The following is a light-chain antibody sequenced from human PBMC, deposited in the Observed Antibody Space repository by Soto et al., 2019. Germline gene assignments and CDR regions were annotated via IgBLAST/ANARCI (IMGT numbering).Light chain of an antibody. Sequence: IQMTQSPSSLSASVGDRVTINCRASQGIRTDLGWYQQQPGKAPKLLIYAASTLPPGVPSRFSGSGSGTDFTLTISSLQPEDFATYYCLQDYTYPLTFGGGTKVDIK. CDR3: LQDYTYPLT. V-gene: IGKV1-6*01. J-gene: IGKJ4*01. CDR2: AAS. CDR1: QGIRTD.